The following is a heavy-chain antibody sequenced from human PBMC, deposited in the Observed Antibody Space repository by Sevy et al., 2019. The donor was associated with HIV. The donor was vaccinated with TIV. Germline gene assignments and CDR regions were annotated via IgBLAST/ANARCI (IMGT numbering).Heavy chain of an antibody. Sequence: GGSLRLSCAASGVIFSTSPMHWVRQAPGKRLECVAILSYDDSDENYADSVKGRFTISRDNSKNTLYLQMNSLRTEDTAVYYCAKDDLGSIDYWGQGILVTVSS. CDR2: LSYDDSDE. CDR3: AKDDLGSIDY. V-gene: IGHV3-30-3*02. J-gene: IGHJ4*02. CDR1: GVIFSTSP. D-gene: IGHD3-10*01.